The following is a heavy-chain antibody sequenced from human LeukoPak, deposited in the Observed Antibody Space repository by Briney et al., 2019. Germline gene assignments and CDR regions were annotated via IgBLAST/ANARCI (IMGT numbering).Heavy chain of an antibody. J-gene: IGHJ4*02. D-gene: IGHD6-19*01. V-gene: IGHV3-21*01. Sequence: GGSLRLSCAASGFTFSSYSMNWVRQAAGKGLEWVSSISSSSSYIYYADSVKGRFTISRDNAKNSLYLQMNSLRAEDTAVYYCARVDSGWQFDYWGQGTLVTVSS. CDR2: ISSSSSYI. CDR1: GFTFSSYS. CDR3: ARVDSGWQFDY.